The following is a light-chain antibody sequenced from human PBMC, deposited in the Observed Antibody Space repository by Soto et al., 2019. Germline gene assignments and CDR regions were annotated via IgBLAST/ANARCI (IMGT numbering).Light chain of an antibody. CDR3: SSYVSSGTLVV. CDR1: SSEVGGYNY. J-gene: IGLJ2*01. Sequence: QSALTQPASVSGSPGRSISISCTGSSSEVGGYNYVSCYQQHPGKAPKLMMFDVSNRPSGVSDRSSGSKSGNTASLTISGLQADDEADYYCSSYVSSGTLVVFGGGTKLTVL. CDR2: DVS. V-gene: IGLV2-14*01.